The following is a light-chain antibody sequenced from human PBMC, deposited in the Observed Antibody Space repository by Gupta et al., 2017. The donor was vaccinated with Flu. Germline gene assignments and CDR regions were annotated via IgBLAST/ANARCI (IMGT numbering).Light chain of an antibody. V-gene: IGLV1-47*01. CDR2: RNN. J-gene: IGLJ3*02. Sequence: QSVLTQPPSASGTPGQRVTSACSGSSSNLGSNYVYWYQQLPGTAPKLLIYRNNQRPSGVPDRFSGSKSGTSASLAISGLRSEDEADYYCAAWDDSLSGRGVFGGGTKLTVL. CDR1: SSNLGSNY. CDR3: AAWDDSLSGRGV.